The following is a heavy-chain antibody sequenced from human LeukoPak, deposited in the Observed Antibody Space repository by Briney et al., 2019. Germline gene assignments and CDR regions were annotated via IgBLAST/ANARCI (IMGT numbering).Heavy chain of an antibody. CDR1: GFTFSSYA. CDR3: ARDHDMVRGVKLAFDI. CDR2: ISYDGSDK. Sequence: PGGSLRLSCAASGFTFSSYAMHWVRQAPGKGLEWVAVISYDGSDKYYADSVKGRFTISRDNSKDTLYLQMNILRPEDTAVYYCARDHDMVRGVKLAFDIWGQGTMVTVSS. J-gene: IGHJ3*02. D-gene: IGHD3-10*01. V-gene: IGHV3-30*04.